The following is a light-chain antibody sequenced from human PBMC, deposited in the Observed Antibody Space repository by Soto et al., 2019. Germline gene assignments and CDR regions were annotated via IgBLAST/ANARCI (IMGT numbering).Light chain of an antibody. CDR2: DVN. Sequence: QSALTQPRSVSGPPGQSVTISCTGTSSDVGNYNSVSWYQHHPGKAPKLMIYDVNKWPSGVPDRFSGSKSGNTASLTISGLQAEDEADYYCCSYIGSYSYVFGTGTKVTVL. V-gene: IGLV2-11*01. CDR3: CSYIGSYSYV. J-gene: IGLJ1*01. CDR1: SSDVGNYNS.